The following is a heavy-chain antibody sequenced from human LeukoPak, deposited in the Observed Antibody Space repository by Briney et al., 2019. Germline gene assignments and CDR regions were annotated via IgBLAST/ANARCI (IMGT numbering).Heavy chain of an antibody. Sequence: PSETLSLTCTVSGGSISSSSYYWGWIRQPPGKGLEWIGSIYYSGSTYYNPSLKSRVTISLDTSKNQFSLNVSSVTAADTSVYYCARRRRIYGDYFVRAFVWGQGTMVTVSS. V-gene: IGHV4-39*07. CDR2: IYYSGST. CDR3: ARRRRIYGDYFVRAFV. CDR1: GGSISSSSYY. D-gene: IGHD4-17*01. J-gene: IGHJ3*01.